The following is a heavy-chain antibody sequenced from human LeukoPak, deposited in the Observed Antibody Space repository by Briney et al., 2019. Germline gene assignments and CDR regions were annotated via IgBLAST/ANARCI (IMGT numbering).Heavy chain of an antibody. J-gene: IGHJ4*02. Sequence: ASVKVSCKASGYTFTGYYVHWVRQAPGQGLEWMGWINPNSGGTNYAQKFQGRVTMTRDTSISTAYMELSRLRSDDTAVYYCAREYYYDSSGYYQYYFDYWGQGTLVTVSS. D-gene: IGHD3-22*01. CDR3: AREYYYDSSGYYQYYFDY. V-gene: IGHV1-2*02. CDR2: INPNSGGT. CDR1: GYTFTGYY.